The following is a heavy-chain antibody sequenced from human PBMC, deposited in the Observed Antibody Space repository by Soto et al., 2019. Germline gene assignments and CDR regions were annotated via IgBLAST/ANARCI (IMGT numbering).Heavy chain of an antibody. J-gene: IGHJ4*02. CDR1: GGTISGYY. D-gene: IGHD2-21*02. V-gene: IGHV4-4*07. CDR2: IYSSGST. Sequence: ETLSLTCTVTGGTISGYYWPWIRQSAGGGLEWIGRIYSSGSTNYNPSLKSRVILSVDTSKNHFSLNLRSLTAADSAMYYCASVIGGDSEYYFDYWGQGALVTVSS. CDR3: ASVIGGDSEYYFDY.